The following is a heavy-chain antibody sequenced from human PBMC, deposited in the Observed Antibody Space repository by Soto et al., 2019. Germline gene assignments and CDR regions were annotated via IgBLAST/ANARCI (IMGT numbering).Heavy chain of an antibody. CDR2: IYYSGST. V-gene: IGHV4-30-4*01. J-gene: IGHJ5*02. CDR3: AREYYDFWSGGNWFNP. CDR1: GGSISSGDYY. Sequence: SETLSLTCTVSGGSISSGDYYWSWILQPPGKGLEWIGYIYYSGSTYYNPSLKSRVTISVDTSKNQFSLKLSSVTAADTAVYYCAREYYDFWSGGNWFNPWGQGTLVTVSS. D-gene: IGHD3-3*01.